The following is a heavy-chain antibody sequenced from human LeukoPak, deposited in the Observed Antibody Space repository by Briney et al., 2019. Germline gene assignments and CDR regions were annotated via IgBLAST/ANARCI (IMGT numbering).Heavy chain of an antibody. V-gene: IGHV4-30-2*01. CDR3: ARVLFSGYDLDNWFDP. CDR2: IYHSGST. J-gene: IGHJ5*02. D-gene: IGHD5-12*01. CDR1: GGSISSGGYS. Sequence: SETLSLTCAVSGGSISSGGYSWSWIRQPPGKGLEWIGYIYHSGSTYYNPSLKRRVTISVDRSKNPFSLKLSSVTAADTAVYYCARVLFSGYDLDNWFDPWGQGTLVTVSS.